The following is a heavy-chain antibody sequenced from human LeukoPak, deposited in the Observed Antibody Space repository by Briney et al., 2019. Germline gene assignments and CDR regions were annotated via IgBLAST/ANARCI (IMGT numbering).Heavy chain of an antibody. CDR2: IYHSGTS. V-gene: IGHV4-59*03. D-gene: IGHD3-10*01. Sequence: PSETLSLTCTVSSASISTYYWSWIRQPPGKGLEWIGYIYHSGTSNYNPSLKSRVTMSVDTSKSQFSLSLSSVTSADTAVYYAKAAKCYFGSDTYYYFDYWGQGILVTVSS. J-gene: IGHJ4*02. CDR1: SASISTYY. CDR3: AKAAKCYFGSDTYYYFDY.